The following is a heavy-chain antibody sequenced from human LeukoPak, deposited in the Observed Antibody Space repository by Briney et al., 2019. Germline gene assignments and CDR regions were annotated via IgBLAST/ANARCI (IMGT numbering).Heavy chain of an antibody. J-gene: IGHJ6*03. V-gene: IGHV1-18*01. CDR2: ISAYNGNT. D-gene: IGHD2-2*01. Sequence: ASVKVSCKASGYTFTSYGISWVRQAPGQGLEWMGWISAYNGNTNYAQKLQGRVTMTTDTSTSTAYMELRSLRSDDTAAYYCARAGYCSSTSCYGGYYMDVWGKGTTVTVSS. CDR3: ARAGYCSSTSCYGGYYMDV. CDR1: GYTFTSYG.